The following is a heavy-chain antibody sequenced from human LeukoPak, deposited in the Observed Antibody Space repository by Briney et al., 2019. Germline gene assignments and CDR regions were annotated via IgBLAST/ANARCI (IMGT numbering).Heavy chain of an antibody. CDR1: GFPFVTYW. CDR2: IYYSGST. J-gene: IGHJ3*02. D-gene: IGHD6-13*01. CDR3: ARPLSGSSSWHGDAFDI. Sequence: AGGSLRLSCAASGFPFVTYWMHWIRQPPGKGLEWIGSIYYSGSTYYNASLKSRVTISADTSKNQFSLKLSSVTAADTAVYYCARPLSGSSSWHGDAFDIWGQGTMVTVSS. V-gene: IGHV4-39*01.